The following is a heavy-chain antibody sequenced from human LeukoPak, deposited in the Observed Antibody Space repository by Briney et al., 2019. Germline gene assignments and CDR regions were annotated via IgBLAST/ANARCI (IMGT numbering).Heavy chain of an antibody. CDR3: AKDRGMLRIAAAGTLDY. CDR2: ISGSGGST. D-gene: IGHD6-13*01. J-gene: IGHJ4*02. CDR1: GFTFSSYA. V-gene: IGHV3-23*01. Sequence: GGSLRLSRAASGFTFSSYAMSWVRQAPGKGLEWVSAISGSGGSTYYADSVKGRFTISRDNSKNTLYLQMNSLRAEDTAVYYCAKDRGMLRIAAAGTLDYWGQGTLVTVSS.